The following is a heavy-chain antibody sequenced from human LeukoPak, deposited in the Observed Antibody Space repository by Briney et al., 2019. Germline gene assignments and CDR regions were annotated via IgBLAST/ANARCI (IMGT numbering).Heavy chain of an antibody. CDR1: GYPFISYY. Sequence: GASVKVSCKASGYPFISYYMHWVRQAPGQGLEWMGVINPIDGSSSCAHKFQGRVTMTRDTSTSTVYMELSSLRSEDAAVYYCARVFFRTASPLDPWGQGTLVTVSS. J-gene: IGHJ5*02. V-gene: IGHV1-46*01. CDR3: ARVFFRTASPLDP. CDR2: INPIDGSS. D-gene: IGHD1-1*01.